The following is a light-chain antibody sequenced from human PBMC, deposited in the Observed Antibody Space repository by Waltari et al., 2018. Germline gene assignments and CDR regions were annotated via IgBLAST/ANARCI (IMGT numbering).Light chain of an antibody. CDR1: QSVRSW. Sequence: DIQMTQSPSTLSASVGERVTITCRASQSVRSWLAWYQQKPRKAPKLVIYKTSSLQSGVPSRFSGSGSGTEFSLTINNLQPDDFVTYYCQQYNSYPWTFGQGTKVEIK. J-gene: IGKJ1*01. CDR2: KTS. V-gene: IGKV1-5*03. CDR3: QQYNSYPWT.